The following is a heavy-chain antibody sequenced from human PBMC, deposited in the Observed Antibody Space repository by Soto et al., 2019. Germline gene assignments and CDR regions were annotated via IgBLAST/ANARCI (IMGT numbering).Heavy chain of an antibody. D-gene: IGHD6-13*01. J-gene: IGHJ4*02. CDR3: TAAAGTY. CDR1: GDSVSNNSAA. V-gene: IGHV6-1*01. Sequence: QVQLQQSGPGLVKPSQTLSLTCAISGDSVSNNSAAWNWIRQSPSRGLEWLGRTYYRSKWYTDYEVSVKGRITINPASSKNQFSLQLNSVTPEDTAVYYCTAAAGTYWGQGTLVTVSS. CDR2: TYYRSKWYT.